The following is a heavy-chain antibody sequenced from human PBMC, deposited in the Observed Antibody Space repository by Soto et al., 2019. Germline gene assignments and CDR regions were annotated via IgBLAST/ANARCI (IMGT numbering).Heavy chain of an antibody. J-gene: IGHJ4*02. CDR1: GGAFSGYY. V-gene: IGHV4-34*01. CDR3: ARDKITGLFDY. Sequence: SATLSLTCAVSGGAFSGYYWPWLRQPPGTGLEWIGEINHSGSTNYNPSLKSRVTISVDTSKNQFSLKLTSVTAADSAVYYCARDKITGLFDYWGQETLVTVS. D-gene: IGHD2-8*02. CDR2: INHSGST.